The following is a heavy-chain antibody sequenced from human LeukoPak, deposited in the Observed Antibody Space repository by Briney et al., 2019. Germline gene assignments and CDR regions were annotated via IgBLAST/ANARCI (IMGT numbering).Heavy chain of an antibody. CDR2: IYHSGTT. CDR3: ARVGLGWDGGLDY. V-gene: IGHV4-59*08. CDR1: GGSISTYY. D-gene: IGHD6-19*01. Sequence: PSETLSLTCTVSGGSISTYYWSWIRQSPGKGLQWLGYIYHSGTTTYNPSLKSRVTISLDTSKNQFSLKLSSVTAADTAVYYCARVGLGWDGGLDYWGQGTLVTVSS. J-gene: IGHJ4*02.